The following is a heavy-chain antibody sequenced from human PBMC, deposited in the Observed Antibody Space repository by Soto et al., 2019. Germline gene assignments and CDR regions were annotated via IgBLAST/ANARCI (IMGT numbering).Heavy chain of an antibody. CDR3: ATPPSVVAVNDAFDI. J-gene: IGHJ3*02. V-gene: IGHV3-48*01. Sequence: GGSLRLSCAASGFTFSSYSMNWVRQAPGKGLEWVSYISSSSSTIYYADSVKGRFTISRDNAKNSLYLQMNSLRAEDTAVYYCATPPSVVAVNDAFDIWGQGTMVTVSS. CDR2: ISSSSSTI. D-gene: IGHD2-15*01. CDR1: GFTFSSYS.